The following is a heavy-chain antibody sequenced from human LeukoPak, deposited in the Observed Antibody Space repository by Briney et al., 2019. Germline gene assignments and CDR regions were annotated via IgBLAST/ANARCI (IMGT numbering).Heavy chain of an antibody. V-gene: IGHV3-15*01. J-gene: IGHJ4*02. CDR3: TTESRSHSGSYFY. CDR2: IKSKTDGGTT. D-gene: IGHD1-26*01. Sequence: PGGSLRLSCADSGFTFSNAWMSWVRQAPGKGLEWVGRIKSKTDGGTTDYAAPVKGRFTISRDDSKNTLYLQMNSLKTEDTAVYYCTTESRSHSGSYFYWGQGTLVTVSS. CDR1: GFTFSNAW.